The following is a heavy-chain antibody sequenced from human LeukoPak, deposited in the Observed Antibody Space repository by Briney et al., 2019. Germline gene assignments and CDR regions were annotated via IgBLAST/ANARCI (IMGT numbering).Heavy chain of an antibody. CDR2: IYYSGST. Sequence: PSETLSLTCTVSGGSVSSTTYYWSWIRQPPGKGLEWIGYIYYSGSTNYNPSLKSRVTISVDTSKNQFSLKLSSVTAADTAVYYCARGGYSYGNDYWGQGTLVTVSS. D-gene: IGHD5-18*01. CDR3: ARGGYSYGNDY. CDR1: GGSVSSTTYY. J-gene: IGHJ4*02. V-gene: IGHV4-61*01.